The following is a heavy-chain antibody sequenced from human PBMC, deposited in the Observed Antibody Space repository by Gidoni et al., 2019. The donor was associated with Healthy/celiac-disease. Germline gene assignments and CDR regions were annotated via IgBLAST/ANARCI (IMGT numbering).Heavy chain of an antibody. V-gene: IGHV3-30*04. CDR3: ARGVYYDSSGFYRPLDY. D-gene: IGHD3-22*01. J-gene: IGHJ4*02. CDR1: GFTFSSYA. Sequence: VQLVESGGGVVQPGRSLRLSCAASGFTFSSYAMHWVRQDPAKGLEWVAVISYDGSNKYYAYSVKGRFTISRDNFKNTLYLQMNSLRAEDTAVYYCARGVYYDSSGFYRPLDYWGQGTLVTVSS. CDR2: ISYDGSNK.